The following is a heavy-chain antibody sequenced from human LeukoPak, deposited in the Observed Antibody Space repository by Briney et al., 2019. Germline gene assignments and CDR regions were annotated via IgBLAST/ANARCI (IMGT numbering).Heavy chain of an antibody. Sequence: GGSLRLSCAASGFTFSSYSMNWVRQAPRKGLEWVSSISSSSSYIYYADSVKGRFTISRDNAKNSLYLQMNSLRAEDTAVYYCARDRGYCSSTSCSPFVRYFDLWGRGTLVTVSS. D-gene: IGHD2-2*01. CDR2: ISSSSSYI. CDR1: GFTFSSYS. J-gene: IGHJ2*01. V-gene: IGHV3-21*01. CDR3: ARDRGYCSSTSCSPFVRYFDL.